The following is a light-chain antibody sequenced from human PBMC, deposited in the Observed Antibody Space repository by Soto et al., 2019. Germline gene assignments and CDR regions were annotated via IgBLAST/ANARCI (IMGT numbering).Light chain of an antibody. J-gene: IGLJ3*02. CDR1: SSDVGGYNY. V-gene: IGLV2-14*01. Sequence: QSALTQPASVSGSPGQSITISCTGTSSDVGGYNYVSWYQQHPGKAPKLMIYEVSNRPSGVSNRFSGSKSGNTASLTISGLQAEDEADYYCSSYTSSSTRVFGGGNKLTVL. CDR3: SSYTSSSTRV. CDR2: EVS.